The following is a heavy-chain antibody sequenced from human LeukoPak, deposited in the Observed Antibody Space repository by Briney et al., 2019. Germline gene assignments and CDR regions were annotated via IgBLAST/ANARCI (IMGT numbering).Heavy chain of an antibody. Sequence: ASVKVSCKASGYTFTGYYMHWVRQAPGQGLEWMGWINPNSGGTNYAQKFQDRVTMTRDTSISTACMELFSLRSDDTAVYYCVRAGYSSSWYLYFWGQGTLVTVSS. J-gene: IGHJ4*02. V-gene: IGHV1-2*02. CDR2: INPNSGGT. CDR1: GYTFTGYY. CDR3: VRAGYSSSWYLYF. D-gene: IGHD6-13*01.